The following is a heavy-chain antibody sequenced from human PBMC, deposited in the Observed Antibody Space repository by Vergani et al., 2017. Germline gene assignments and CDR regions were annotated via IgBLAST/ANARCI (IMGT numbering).Heavy chain of an antibody. V-gene: IGHV4-34*01. CDR2: INHSGST. D-gene: IGHD1-1*01. J-gene: IGHJ4*02. CDR1: GGSFSGYY. CDR3: ARGLPFYK. Sequence: QVQLQQWGAGLLKPSETLSLTCAVYGGSFSGYYWSWIRQPPGKGLEWIGEINHSGSTNYNPSLKSRVTISVDTSKNQFSLKLSSVTAADTAVYYCARGLPFYKWGQGTLVTGSS.